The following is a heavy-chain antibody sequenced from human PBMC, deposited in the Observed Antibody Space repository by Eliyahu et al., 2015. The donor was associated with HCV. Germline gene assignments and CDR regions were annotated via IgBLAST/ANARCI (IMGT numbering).Heavy chain of an antibody. CDR3: ARRIQGDAPKGYFEY. Sequence: QVQLEQWGAGLLKPSETLSXTCAXYGGSFSGFYWNWIRQSPGKGLEWIGEINHDGSTNYNPSLKSRVTISVDKSKNQFSLKVSSVTAADTAVYYCARRIQGDAPKGYFEYWGQGTLVNVSS. CDR1: GGSFSGFY. CDR2: INHDGST. J-gene: IGHJ4*02. V-gene: IGHV4-34*02. D-gene: IGHD5-18*01.